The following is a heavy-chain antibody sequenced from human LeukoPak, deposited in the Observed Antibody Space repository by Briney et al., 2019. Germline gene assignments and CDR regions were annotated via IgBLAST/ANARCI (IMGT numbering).Heavy chain of an antibody. CDR2: INPSGGST. V-gene: IGHV1-46*01. CDR3: ARVRSITMVRGENWFDP. Sequence: GASVKVSCKASGYTFTSYYMHWVRQAPGQGLEWMGIINPSGGSTSYAQKFQGRVTMTRDTSTSTVYMELSSLRSEDTAVYYCARVRSITMVRGENWFDPWGQGTLVTVFS. J-gene: IGHJ5*02. D-gene: IGHD3-10*01. CDR1: GYTFTSYY.